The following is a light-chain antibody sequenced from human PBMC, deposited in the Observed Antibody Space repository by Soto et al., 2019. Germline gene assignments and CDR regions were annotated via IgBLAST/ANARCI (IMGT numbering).Light chain of an antibody. CDR2: EAS. J-gene: IGKJ1*01. CDR1: QSISDS. Sequence: DIQMTQSPSTLSASVGDRVTITCRASQSISDSLAWYQQKPGKAPKLLIYEASSLKGGVPSRFSGSRSGTEYALTICSLQPDDFATYYCQQYNGYWTFGQGTKVEIK. V-gene: IGKV1-5*03. CDR3: QQYNGYWT.